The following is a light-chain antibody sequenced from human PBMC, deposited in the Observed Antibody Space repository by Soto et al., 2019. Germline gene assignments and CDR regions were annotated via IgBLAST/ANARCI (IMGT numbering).Light chain of an antibody. V-gene: IGKV4-1*01. CDR2: WAS. J-gene: IGKJ1*01. CDR3: QQYYSTPPT. CDR1: QSVLYSSNNKNY. Sequence: DIVMTQSPDSLAVSLGERATINCKSSQSVLYSSNNKNYLAWYQQKPGQPPKLLIYWASTRESGVPDRFSGSGPGKDFTLTISSLQAEDVAVYYCQQYYSTPPTFGQGTKVEIK.